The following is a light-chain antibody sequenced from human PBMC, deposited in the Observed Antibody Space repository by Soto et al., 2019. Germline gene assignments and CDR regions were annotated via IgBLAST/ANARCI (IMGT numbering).Light chain of an antibody. Sequence: DIRMTQSPSSVSASVGDRVTITCRASQDINTWLTWYQQRPGKAPKLLIYGGSTLQPGVPSRFSGSGSGTDFILTISSLQPEDFATSYCQQTNSFPLTFGGGTKVELK. CDR3: QQTNSFPLT. V-gene: IGKV1-12*01. CDR2: GGS. J-gene: IGKJ4*02. CDR1: QDINTW.